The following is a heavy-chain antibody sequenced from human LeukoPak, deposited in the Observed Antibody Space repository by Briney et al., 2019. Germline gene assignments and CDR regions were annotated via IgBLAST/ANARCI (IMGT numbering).Heavy chain of an antibody. CDR3: AKGKGYIAMTGILSDH. D-gene: IGHD6-19*01. CDR1: VFTFDVFA. J-gene: IGHJ4*02. V-gene: IGHV3-43D*04. Sequence: GGSLRLSCAAPVFTFDVFAMLCVRHAPGGGLEWVSLVSWDGGTTFYADPERGRVTVSRDNSLNSLYLQMDNLRVEGTGFYYCAKGKGYIAMTGILSDHWGTGALVTVSS. CDR2: VSWDGGTT.